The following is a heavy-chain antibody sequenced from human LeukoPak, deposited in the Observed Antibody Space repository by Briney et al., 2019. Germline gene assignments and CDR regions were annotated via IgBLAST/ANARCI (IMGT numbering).Heavy chain of an antibody. V-gene: IGHV3-33*01. D-gene: IGHD3-22*01. CDR1: GFTFSSYG. J-gene: IGHJ4*02. CDR3: ARDHDRYYDSSGYYFY. Sequence: PGGSLRLSCAASGFTFSSYGMHWVRQAPGKGLEWVAVIWYDGSNKYYADPVKGRFTISRDNSKNTLYLQMNSLRAEDTAVYYCARDHDRYYDSSGYYFYWGQGTLVTVSS. CDR2: IWYDGSNK.